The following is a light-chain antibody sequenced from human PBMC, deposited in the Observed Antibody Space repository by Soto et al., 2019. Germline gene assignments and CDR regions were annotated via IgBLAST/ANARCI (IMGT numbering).Light chain of an antibody. J-gene: IGKJ1*01. CDR1: QRVGSSY. CDR3: QQYGSSPRT. V-gene: IGKV3-20*01. Sequence: EFVLTQSPGPLSLSQGESATLSCRASQRVGSSYLAWYQQTPGQAPRLLIYAASSRATGIPDRFSGSGSGTDFSLTISSLEAEDFAVYYCQQYGSSPRTFGQGTKVDIK. CDR2: AAS.